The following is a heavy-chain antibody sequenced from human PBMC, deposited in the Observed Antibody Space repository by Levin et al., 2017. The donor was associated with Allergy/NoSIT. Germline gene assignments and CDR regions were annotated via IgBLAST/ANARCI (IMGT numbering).Heavy chain of an antibody. D-gene: IGHD3-10*01. CDR3: ARVPYSGSPYTDY. J-gene: IGHJ4*02. CDR1: GFTFSDYY. Sequence: GESLKISCAASGFTFSDYYMSWIRQAPGKGLEWVSYISSSGSTIYYADSVKGRFTISRDNAKNSLYLQMNSLRAEDTAVYYCARVPYSGSPYTDYWGQGTLVTVSS. V-gene: IGHV3-11*01. CDR2: ISSSGSTI.